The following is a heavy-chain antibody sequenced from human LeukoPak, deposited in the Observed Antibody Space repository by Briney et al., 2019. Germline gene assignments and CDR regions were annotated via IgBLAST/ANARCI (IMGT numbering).Heavy chain of an antibody. CDR1: GFTVSSNY. D-gene: IGHD1-26*01. CDR3: ASPVAIVGATRAEYFQH. V-gene: IGHV3-66*01. Sequence: PGGFLRLSCAASGFTVSSNYMSWVRQAPGKGLEWVSVIYSDDSTYYADSVKGRFTISRDNSKNTLYLQMNSLRAEDTAVYYCASPVAIVGATRAEYFQHWGHDSLVSVSS. J-gene: IGHJ1*01. CDR2: IYSDDST.